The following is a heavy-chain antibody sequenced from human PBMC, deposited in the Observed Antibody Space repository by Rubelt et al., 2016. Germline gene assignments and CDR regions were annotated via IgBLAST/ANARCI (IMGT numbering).Heavy chain of an antibody. D-gene: IGHD3-3*01. V-gene: IGHV1-69*04. Sequence: PGQGLEWMGRIIPILGIANYAQKFQGRVTITADESTSTAYMELSSLRSEDTAVYYCARDRYDFWSGYYAPWGQGTLVTVSS. J-gene: IGHJ5*02. CDR2: IIPILGIA. CDR3: ARDRYDFWSGYYAP.